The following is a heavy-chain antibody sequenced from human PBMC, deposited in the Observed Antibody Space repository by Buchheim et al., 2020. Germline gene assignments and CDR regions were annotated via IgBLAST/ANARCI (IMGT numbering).Heavy chain of an antibody. CDR3: AKDLGLERRRSYYYYGMDV. V-gene: IGHV3-30*18. J-gene: IGHJ6*02. D-gene: IGHD1-1*01. CDR1: GFTFSSYG. Sequence: QVQLVESGGGVVQPGRSLRLSCAASGFTFSSYGMHWVRQAPGKGLEWVAVISYDGSNKYYADSVKGRFTISRDNSKNTLYLQMNSLRAEDTAVDYCAKDLGLERRRSYYYYGMDVWGQGTT. CDR2: ISYDGSNK.